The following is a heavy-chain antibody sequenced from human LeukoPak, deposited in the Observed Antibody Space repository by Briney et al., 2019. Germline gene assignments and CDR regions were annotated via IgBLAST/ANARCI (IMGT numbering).Heavy chain of an antibody. J-gene: IGHJ5*02. V-gene: IGHV1-46*01. CDR2: INPSGGST. CDR3: ARSPPRSSSWQNNWFDP. CDR1: GYTFTSYY. D-gene: IGHD6-13*01. Sequence: ASVKVSCKASGYTFTSYYMHWVRQAPGQGLEWMGIINPSGGSTSYAQKFQGRVTMTRDMSTSTVYMELSSLRSEDTAVYYCARSPPRSSSWQNNWFDPWGQGTLVTVSS.